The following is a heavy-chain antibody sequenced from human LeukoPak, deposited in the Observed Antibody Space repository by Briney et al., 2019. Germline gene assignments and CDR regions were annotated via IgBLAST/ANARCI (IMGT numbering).Heavy chain of an antibody. CDR1: GFTFSNYD. D-gene: IGHD3-22*01. CDR3: TRWHYETSGYYPGNGMDV. CDR2: ISFAGDT. V-gene: IGHV3-13*01. J-gene: IGHJ6*02. Sequence: GGTLRLSCAASGFTFSNYDMHWVRQATGKGLEWVSAISFAGDTYYAGSVKGRFTISRENGKNSLYLQMNSLRAEDTAVYHCTRWHYETSGYYPGNGMDVWGQGTTVIVSS.